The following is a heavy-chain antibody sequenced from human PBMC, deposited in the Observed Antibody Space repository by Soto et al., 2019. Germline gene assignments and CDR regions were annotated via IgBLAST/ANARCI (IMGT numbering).Heavy chain of an antibody. D-gene: IGHD6-19*01. V-gene: IGHV2-5*01. CDR3: AKSGSSGWYGWFDP. Sequence: GSGPTLVNPTQTLTLTCIFSGFSLRTSGAGVGWIRQPPGKALEWLGFIYWNDDKRYSPSLKSRLTITKDTSKNQVVLTMTNMDPVDTATYYCAKSGSSGWYGWFDPWGQGTLVTVSS. CDR1: GFSLRTSGAG. J-gene: IGHJ5*02. CDR2: IYWNDDK.